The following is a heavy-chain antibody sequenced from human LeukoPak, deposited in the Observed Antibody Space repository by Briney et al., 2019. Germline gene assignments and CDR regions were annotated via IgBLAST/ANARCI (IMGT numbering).Heavy chain of an antibody. V-gene: IGHV3-21*01. D-gene: IGHD5-12*01. CDR1: GFTFSTYS. CDR2: ISPDSNYK. J-gene: IGHJ4*02. CDR3: VRGGYRGFDYEY. Sequence: GGSLRLSCAASGFTFSTYSMNWLRLALGKGLEWVSSISPDSNYKYYVDSVKGRFTISRDNAKSSLYLQMNSLRAEDTAVYYCVRGGYRGFDYEYWGQGTQVTVSS.